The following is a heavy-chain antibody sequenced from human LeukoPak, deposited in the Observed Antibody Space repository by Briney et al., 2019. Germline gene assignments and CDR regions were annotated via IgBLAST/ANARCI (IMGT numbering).Heavy chain of an antibody. CDR1: GFTFDRYT. V-gene: IGHV3-30-3*01. J-gene: IGHJ6*02. CDR2: ISYDGSNK. Sequence: PGGSLRLSCAASGFTFDRYTMHWVRQAPGKGLEWVAVISYDGSNKYYADSVKGRFTISRDNAKNSLYLQMNSLRAEDTAVYYCARDLSEETEPYNGMDVWGQGTTVTVSS. D-gene: IGHD1-14*01. CDR3: ARDLSEETEPYNGMDV.